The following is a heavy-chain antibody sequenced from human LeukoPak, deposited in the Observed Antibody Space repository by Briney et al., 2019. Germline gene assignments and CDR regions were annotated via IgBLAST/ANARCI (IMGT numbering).Heavy chain of an antibody. D-gene: IGHD6-13*01. CDR2: IYYSGST. CDR1: GGSISSSSYY. Sequence: SETLSLTCTASGGSISSSSYYWGWIRQPPGKGLEWIGSIYYSGSTYYNPSLKSRVTISVDTSKNQFSLKLSSVAAADTAVYYCARRYSGYSSSWFRIWGQGTMVTVSS. J-gene: IGHJ3*02. CDR3: ARRYSGYSSSWFRI. V-gene: IGHV4-39*01.